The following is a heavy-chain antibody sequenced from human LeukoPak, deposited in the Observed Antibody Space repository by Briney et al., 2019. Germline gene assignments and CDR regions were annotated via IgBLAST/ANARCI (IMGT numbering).Heavy chain of an antibody. CDR3: ASFSGYFQH. CDR2: IYNSGSA. V-gene: IGHV4-4*07. D-gene: IGHD2/OR15-2a*01. Sequence: SETLSLTCTVSGGSISSYYWSWIRQPAGKGLKWIGRIYNSGSATYNPSLKSRVTMSVDTSKNQFSLKLSSVTAADTAVYYCASFSGYFQHWGQGTLVTVSS. J-gene: IGHJ1*01. CDR1: GGSISSYY.